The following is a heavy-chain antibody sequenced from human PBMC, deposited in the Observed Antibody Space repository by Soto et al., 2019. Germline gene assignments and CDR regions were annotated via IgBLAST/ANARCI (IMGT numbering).Heavy chain of an antibody. CDR1: GFTFSSYS. CDR2: MSDSSTTI. CDR3: TRVFRYCSGDTCYCAGTLDY. Sequence: DVQLVESGGGFVQPAGSLRLSCAASGFTFSSYSMNWVRRTPGKGREWVSYMSDSSTTILYADSVKGLFTISRDNAKNSLYLQMNSLSAEDTAVYFCTRVFRYCSGDTCYCAGTLDYWAQGPLVTFSS. V-gene: IGHV3-48*01. J-gene: IGHJ4*02. D-gene: IGHD2-15*01.